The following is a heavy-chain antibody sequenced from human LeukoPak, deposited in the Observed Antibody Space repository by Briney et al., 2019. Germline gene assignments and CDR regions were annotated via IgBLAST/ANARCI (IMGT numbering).Heavy chain of an antibody. CDR2: ISSNGGST. J-gene: IGHJ6*03. Sequence: GGSLRLSCAASGFTFSSYAMHWVRQAPGKGLEYVSAISSNGGSTYYANSVKGRLTISRDNSKNTLYLQMNSLRAEDTAVYYCATRGGYSSSWYSPYYYYYYMDVWGKGTTVTVSS. V-gene: IGHV3-64*01. CDR1: GFTFSSYA. D-gene: IGHD6-13*01. CDR3: ATRGGYSSSWYSPYYYYYYMDV.